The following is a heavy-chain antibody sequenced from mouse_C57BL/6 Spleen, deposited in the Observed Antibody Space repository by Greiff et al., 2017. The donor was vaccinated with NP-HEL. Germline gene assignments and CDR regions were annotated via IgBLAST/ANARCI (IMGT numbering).Heavy chain of an antibody. CDR1: GFSLSTSGMG. CDR3: ARDYGSSYDFDY. Sequence: QVTLKESGPGILQSSQTLSLTCSFSGFSLSTSGMGVSWIRQPSGKGLEWLAHSYWDDDKRYNPSLKSRLTISKDTSRNQVFLKITSVDTADTATYYCARDYGSSYDFDYWGQGTTLTVSS. J-gene: IGHJ2*01. D-gene: IGHD1-1*01. CDR2: SYWDDDK. V-gene: IGHV8-12*01.